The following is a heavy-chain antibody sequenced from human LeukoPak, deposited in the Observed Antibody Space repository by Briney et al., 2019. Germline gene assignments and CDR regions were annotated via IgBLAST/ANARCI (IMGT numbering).Heavy chain of an antibody. CDR1: EFTFSRYW. CDR2: INSDGSST. J-gene: IGHJ5*02. Sequence: GGSLRLSCAASEFTFSRYWMSWVRQAPGKGLVWVSRINSDGSSTSYADSVKGRFTISRDNAKNTLYLQMNSLRAEDTAVYYCARGITIFGVVIRKGGYNWFDPWGQGTLVTVSS. V-gene: IGHV3-74*01. D-gene: IGHD3-3*01. CDR3: ARGITIFGVVIRKGGYNWFDP.